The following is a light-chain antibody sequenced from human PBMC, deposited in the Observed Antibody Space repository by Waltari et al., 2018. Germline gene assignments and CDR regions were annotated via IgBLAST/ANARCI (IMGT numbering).Light chain of an antibody. J-gene: IGLJ3*02. CDR1: NSDVGTYNL. Sequence: QSALTQPASVSGSPGQSITISCTGTNSDVGTYNLVSWYQHHPGKAPKVMIYGVTKRPSGVSNRFTGSKSGNTASLTICGLQAEDEADYYCASFVGRGTWVFGGGTKLTVL. CDR2: GVT. CDR3: ASFVGRGTWV. V-gene: IGLV2-23*02.